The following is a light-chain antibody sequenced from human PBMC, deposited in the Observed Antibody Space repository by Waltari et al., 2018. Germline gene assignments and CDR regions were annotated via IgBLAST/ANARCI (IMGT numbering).Light chain of an antibody. V-gene: IGKV1-16*02. CDR3: QQCNSYLLT. CDR1: QGIDNY. J-gene: IGKJ4*01. CDR2: AAS. Sequence: DIQMTQSPSSLSASVGDSITITCRASQGIDNYLAWFQQKPGKAPQSLIYAASTLQSGVPSKFSGSGFGTDFTLTINGLQPEDFATYYCQQCNSYLLTFGGGTKV.